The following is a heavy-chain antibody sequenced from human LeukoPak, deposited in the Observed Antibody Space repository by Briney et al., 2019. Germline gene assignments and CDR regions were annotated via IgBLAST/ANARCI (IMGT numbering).Heavy chain of an antibody. V-gene: IGHV1-69*13. Sequence: SVKVSCKASGYTFTSYAISWVRQAPGQGLEWMGGIIPIFGTANYAQKFQGRVTITADESTSTAYMELSSLRSEDTAVYYCARSITIFGVVSPQASAYYYYYMDVWGKGTTVTVSS. J-gene: IGHJ6*03. D-gene: IGHD3-3*01. CDR3: ARSITIFGVVSPQASAYYYYYMDV. CDR1: GYTFTSYA. CDR2: IIPIFGTA.